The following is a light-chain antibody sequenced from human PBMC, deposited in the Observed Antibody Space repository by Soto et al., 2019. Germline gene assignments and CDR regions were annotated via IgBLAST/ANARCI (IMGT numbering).Light chain of an antibody. Sequence: SYELTQPPSVSVSPGQTARITCSGDALPNQYAYWYQQKPGQAPVLMIYKDNERPSVIPERFSGSSSGTTVTLTISGVQAEDEADYYCQSTDSSGSDAVFGGGTQLTVL. V-gene: IGLV3-25*03. CDR1: ALPNQY. J-gene: IGLJ7*01. CDR3: QSTDSSGSDAV. CDR2: KDN.